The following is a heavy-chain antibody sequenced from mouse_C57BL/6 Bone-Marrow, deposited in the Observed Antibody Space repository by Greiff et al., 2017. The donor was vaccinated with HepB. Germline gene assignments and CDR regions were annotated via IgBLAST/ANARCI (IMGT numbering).Heavy chain of an antibody. CDR2: INPGSGGT. D-gene: IGHD1-1*01. Sequence: VKLQQSGAELVRPGTSVKVSCKASGYAFTNYLIEWVKQRPGQGLEWIGVINPGSGGTNYNEKFKGKATLTADKSSSTAYMQLSSLTSEESAVYFCARPSPTVVGAMDYWGQGTSVTVSS. CDR3: ARPSPTVVGAMDY. J-gene: IGHJ4*01. CDR1: GYAFTNYL. V-gene: IGHV1-54*01.